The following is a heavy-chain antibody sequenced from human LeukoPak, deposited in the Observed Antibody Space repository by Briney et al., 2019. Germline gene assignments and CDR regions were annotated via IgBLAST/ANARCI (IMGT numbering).Heavy chain of an antibody. CDR1: GGSISSSSYY. CDR2: SNYSGSN. J-gene: IGHJ4*02. V-gene: IGHV4-39*07. Sequence: SETLTLTCTVSGGSISSSSYYWVWLRQPPGKGLDWTRSSNYSGSNYSNPSLKSRVTISVDTSKNQFSLKLSSVTAADTAVYYCARFGVERGYSYGYLRPRSNYYFDYWGQGTLVTVSS. CDR3: ARFGVERGYSYGYLRPRSNYYFDY. D-gene: IGHD5-18*01.